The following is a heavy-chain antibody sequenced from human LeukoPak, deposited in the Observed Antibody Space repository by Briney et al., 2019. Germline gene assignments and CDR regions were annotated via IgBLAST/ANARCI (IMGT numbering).Heavy chain of an antibody. CDR3: AAYYSYGFHLDY. D-gene: IGHD5-18*01. J-gene: IGHJ4*02. CDR2: IRYDGSNK. CDR1: GFTFSSYG. Sequence: QPGGSLRLSCAASGFTFSSYGMHWVRQAPGKGLEWVAFIRYDGSNKYYADSVKGRFTISRDNSKNTLYLQMNSLRAEDTAVYYCAAYYSYGFHLDYWGQGTLVTVSS. V-gene: IGHV3-30*02.